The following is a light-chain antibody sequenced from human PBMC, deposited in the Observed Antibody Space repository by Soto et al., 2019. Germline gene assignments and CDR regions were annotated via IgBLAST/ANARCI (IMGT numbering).Light chain of an antibody. V-gene: IGLV2-23*02. J-gene: IGLJ1*01. CDR1: SSDVGNYNH. CDR3: CSYAGSSPSHHVV. CDR2: GVT. Sequence: QSALTQPASVSGSPGQSITISCTGTSSDVGNYNHVSWYQQHPGKAPKLMIYGVTKRPSGVSQRFSGSKSGNTASLTIAGLQADDEADYYCCSYAGSSPSHHVVFGTGTKLTVL.